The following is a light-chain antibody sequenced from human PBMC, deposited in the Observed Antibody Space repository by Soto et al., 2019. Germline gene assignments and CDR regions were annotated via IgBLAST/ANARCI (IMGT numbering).Light chain of an antibody. CDR3: QQYNSYSSM. Sequence: IQMTQSPSTLSASVGDRVTITCRASQSLGNWLAWYQQKPGKAPKLLIYDASTLESGVPSGFSGSGSGTEFTLTISSLQPDDFATYYCQQYNSYSSMFGQGTKVDI. CDR1: QSLGNW. J-gene: IGKJ1*01. V-gene: IGKV1-5*01. CDR2: DAS.